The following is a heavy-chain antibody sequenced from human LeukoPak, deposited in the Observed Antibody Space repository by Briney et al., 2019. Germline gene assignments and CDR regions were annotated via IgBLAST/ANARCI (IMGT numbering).Heavy chain of an antibody. CDR3: ANGAPTYCSSTSCPFDY. Sequence: ASVKVSCTVSGYTLSELPIHWVRQAPGKGLEWMGGFDPEESETLYAQNFQGRINMTEDTSTDTAYMALSSLRSEDTAIYYCANGAPTYCSSTSCPFDYWGQGTLVTVSS. V-gene: IGHV1-24*01. CDR2: FDPEESET. D-gene: IGHD2-2*01. CDR1: GYTLSELP. J-gene: IGHJ4*02.